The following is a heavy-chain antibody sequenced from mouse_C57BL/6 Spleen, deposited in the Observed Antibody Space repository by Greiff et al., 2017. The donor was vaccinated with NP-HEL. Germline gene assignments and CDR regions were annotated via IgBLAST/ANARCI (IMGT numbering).Heavy chain of an antibody. V-gene: IGHV1-42*01. CDR1: GYSFTGYY. Sequence: VQLQQSGPELVKPGASVKISCKASGYSFTGYYMNWVKQSPEKSLEWIGEINPSTGGTTYNQKFKAKATLTVDKSSSTAYMQLKSLTSEDSAVYYCARGAYYDYEGFAYWGQGTLVTVSA. CDR3: ARGAYYDYEGFAY. D-gene: IGHD2-4*01. J-gene: IGHJ3*01. CDR2: INPSTGGT.